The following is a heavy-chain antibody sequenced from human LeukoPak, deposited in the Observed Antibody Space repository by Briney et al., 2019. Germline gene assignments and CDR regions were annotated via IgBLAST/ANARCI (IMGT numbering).Heavy chain of an antibody. Sequence: ASVKVSCKAPGFSFTSYYMHSVRQAPGQGLEWMGIIKPSGGSTSYAQKFQGRVTMTTDTSTSTAYMELRSLRSEDTAVYYCARGIRMIRGVTTSYNWFDPWGQGNVVTVSS. CDR3: ARGIRMIRGVTTSYNWFDP. CDR1: GFSFTSYY. CDR2: IKPSGGST. J-gene: IGHJ5*02. V-gene: IGHV1-46*01. D-gene: IGHD3-10*01.